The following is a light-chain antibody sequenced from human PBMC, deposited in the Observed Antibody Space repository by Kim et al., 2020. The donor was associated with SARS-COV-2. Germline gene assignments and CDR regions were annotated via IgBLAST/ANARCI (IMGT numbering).Light chain of an antibody. CDR3: QQFDDLPST. V-gene: IGKV1-33*01. CDR2: DAS. CDR1: KDISTY. J-gene: IGKJ4*01. Sequence: ESIGDRFTITCQASKDISTYLNWHQQRPGKAPKSLIYDASNLETGVPSRFSGTGSGTHFTLTISSLQPEDIGTYYCQQFDDLPSTFGGGTKVDIK.